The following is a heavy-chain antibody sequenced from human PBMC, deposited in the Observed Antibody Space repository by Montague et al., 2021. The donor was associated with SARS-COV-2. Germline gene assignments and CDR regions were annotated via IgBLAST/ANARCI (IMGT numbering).Heavy chain of an antibody. CDR3: ARAPVAHITIFGVVTSFDY. J-gene: IGHJ4*02. Sequence: SETLSLTCTVSGGAMSSYYWSWIRQPPVKGLEWIGYIYYSGSTNYNPSLKSRVTISVDTSKNQFSLKPSSVTAADTAAYYCARAPVAHITIFGVVTSFDYWGQGTLVTVSS. V-gene: IGHV4-59*01. D-gene: IGHD3-3*01. CDR2: IYYSGST. CDR1: GGAMSSYY.